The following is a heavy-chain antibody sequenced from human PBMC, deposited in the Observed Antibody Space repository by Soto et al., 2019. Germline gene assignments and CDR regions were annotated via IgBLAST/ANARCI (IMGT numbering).Heavy chain of an antibody. J-gene: IGHJ4*02. CDR1: GFTFSSYA. V-gene: IGHV3-23*01. CDR2: ISGSGGST. Sequence: EVQLLESGGGLVQPGGSLRLSCAASGFTFSSYAMSWVRQAPGKGLEWVSAISGSGGSTYYADSVKGRFTISRDNSKNTLYVQMNSLRAEDTAVYYRAKDRVRYSSSSASDYWGQGTLVTVSS. CDR3: AKDRVRYSSSSASDY. D-gene: IGHD6-6*01.